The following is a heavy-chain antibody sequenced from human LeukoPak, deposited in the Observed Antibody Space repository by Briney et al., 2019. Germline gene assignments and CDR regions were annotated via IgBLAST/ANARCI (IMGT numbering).Heavy chain of an antibody. CDR3: VSAEYSYGHNWFDP. J-gene: IGHJ5*02. CDR2: IYHSGST. D-gene: IGHD5-18*01. Sequence: PSETLSLTCAVSGGSISSSNWWSWVRRPTGKGLEWIGEIYHSGSTNYNPSLKSRVTISVDKSKNQFSLKLSSVTAADTAVYYCVSAEYSYGHNWFDPWGQGTLVTVSS. CDR1: GGSISSSNW. V-gene: IGHV4-4*02.